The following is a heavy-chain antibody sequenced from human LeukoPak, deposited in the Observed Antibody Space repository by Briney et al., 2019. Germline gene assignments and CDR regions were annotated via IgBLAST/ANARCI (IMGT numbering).Heavy chain of an antibody. V-gene: IGHV3-7*01. J-gene: IGHJ4*02. D-gene: IGHD4-11*01. CDR3: ATTTAGFDY. CDR1: GFTFSNYW. Sequence: PGGSLRLSCAASGFTFSNYWMSWVRQAPGKGLEWVANIKQDGSEKYYVDSVKGRFTISRDNAKNSLYPQMNSLRAEDTAVYYCATTTAGFDYWGQGTLVTVSS. CDR2: IKQDGSEK.